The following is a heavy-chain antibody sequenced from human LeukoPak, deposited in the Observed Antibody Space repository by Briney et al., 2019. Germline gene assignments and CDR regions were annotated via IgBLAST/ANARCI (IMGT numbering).Heavy chain of an antibody. D-gene: IGHD6-13*01. CDR1: GGSISSGGYY. Sequence: PSQTLSLTCTVSGGSISSGGYYWSWIRQHPGKGLEWIGYIYYSGSTYYNPSLKSRVTISVDTSKNQFSLKLSSVTAADTAVYYCARGPNIAAAGEGDYYFDYWGQGTLVTVPS. CDR3: ARGPNIAAAGEGDYYFDY. CDR2: IYYSGST. J-gene: IGHJ4*02. V-gene: IGHV4-31*03.